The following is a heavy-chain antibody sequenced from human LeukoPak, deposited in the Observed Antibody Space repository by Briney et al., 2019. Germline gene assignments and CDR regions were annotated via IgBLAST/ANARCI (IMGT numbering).Heavy chain of an antibody. CDR2: IYYSGST. CDR3: ARGRGYYDISGYFH. D-gene: IGHD3-22*01. Sequence: PSETLSLTCTVSGVSISSYYWSCIRHPPGKGREWIGYIYYSGSTNYNPSLKSRVTISVDTSKNHFSLKLSSVTAADTAVYYCARGRGYYDISGYFHWGRGTLVSVS. J-gene: IGHJ4*02. CDR1: GVSISSYY. V-gene: IGHV4-59*01.